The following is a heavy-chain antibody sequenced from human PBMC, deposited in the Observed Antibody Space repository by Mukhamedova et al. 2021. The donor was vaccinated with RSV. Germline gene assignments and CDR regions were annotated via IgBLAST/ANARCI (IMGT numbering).Heavy chain of an antibody. V-gene: IGHV2-26*01. J-gene: IGHJ6*02. CDR3: AREARVGYSSSVGGMDV. CDR2: IFSNDEK. D-gene: IGHD6-6*01. Sequence: GKALEWLAHIFSNDEKSYSTSLKSRLTISKDTSKSQVVLTMTNMDPVDTATYYCAREARVGYSSSVGGMDVWGQGTTVTVPS.